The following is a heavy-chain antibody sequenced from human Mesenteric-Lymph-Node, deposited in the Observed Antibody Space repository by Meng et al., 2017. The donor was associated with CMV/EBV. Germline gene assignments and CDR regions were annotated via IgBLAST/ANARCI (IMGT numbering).Heavy chain of an antibody. CDR3: AKTGDSGGDDY. CDR1: GASIRNSKW. Sequence: TCGLSGASIRNSKWWGGVRRPPGKGLEWIGEAHNSGSANYNPSLKSRVTISVDTSKNQFSLNLDSVTVADTAVYYCAKTGDSGGDDYWGQGTLVTVSS. CDR2: AHNSGSA. V-gene: IGHV4-4*02. D-gene: IGHD7-27*01. J-gene: IGHJ4*02.